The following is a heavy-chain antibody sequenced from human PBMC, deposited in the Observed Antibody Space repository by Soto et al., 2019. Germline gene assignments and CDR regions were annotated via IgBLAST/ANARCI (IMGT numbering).Heavy chain of an antibody. CDR1: GYVITNGYH. J-gene: IGHJ6*02. CDR3: TRIYCTTTSCFINGMDV. Sequence: PSETLSLTCAVSGYVITNGYHRRWIRQPPGKELEWIGTISHSGDTYYNPSLKSRVTISIDTAKNHLSLILSSVTAADTATYYCTRIYCTTTSCFINGMDVWGQGTTVTVSS. V-gene: IGHV4-38-2*01. D-gene: IGHD2-2*01. CDR2: ISHSGDT.